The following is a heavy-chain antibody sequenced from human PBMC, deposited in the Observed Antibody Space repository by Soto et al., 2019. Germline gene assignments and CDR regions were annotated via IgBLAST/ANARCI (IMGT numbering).Heavy chain of an antibody. CDR3: AIAVAGMGYYYYGMDV. J-gene: IGHJ6*02. CDR2: TYYRSKWYN. CDR1: GDSVSSNSAA. V-gene: IGHV6-1*01. D-gene: IGHD6-19*01. Sequence: PSQTLSLTCAISGDSVSSNSAAWNWIRQSPSRGLEWLGRTYYRSKWYNDYAVSVKSRITINPDTSKNQFSLQLNSVTPEDTAVYYCAIAVAGMGYYYYGMDVWGQGTTVTVSS.